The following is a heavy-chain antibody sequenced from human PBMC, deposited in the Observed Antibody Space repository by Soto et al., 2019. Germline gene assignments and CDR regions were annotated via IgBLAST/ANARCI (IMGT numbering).Heavy chain of an antibody. D-gene: IGHD2-2*01. CDR3: ARSLPQDIVVVPAAAPDAFDI. J-gene: IGHJ3*02. CDR1: SGSISSSNW. V-gene: IGHV4-4*02. CDR2: IYHSGST. Sequence: QVQLQESGPGLVKPSGTLSLTCAVSSGSISSSNWWSWVRQPPGKGLEGIGEIYHSGSTNYNPSLKSRVTISVDKSKNQFSLKLSSVTAADTAVYYCARSLPQDIVVVPAAAPDAFDIWGQGTMVTVSS.